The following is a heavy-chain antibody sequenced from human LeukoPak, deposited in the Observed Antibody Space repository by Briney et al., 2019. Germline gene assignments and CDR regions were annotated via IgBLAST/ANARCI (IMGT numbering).Heavy chain of an antibody. Sequence: SATLSLTSAVYGGSFRGYYWSWIRQPPGKGLEWIGEINHSGSTNYNPSLKSRVTISVDTSKNQFSLKLSSVTAADTAVYYCARGNVLRFLEWKGTFDYWGQGTLVTVSS. CDR2: INHSGST. V-gene: IGHV4-34*01. D-gene: IGHD3-3*01. CDR3: ARGNVLRFLEWKGTFDY. J-gene: IGHJ4*02. CDR1: GGSFRGYY.